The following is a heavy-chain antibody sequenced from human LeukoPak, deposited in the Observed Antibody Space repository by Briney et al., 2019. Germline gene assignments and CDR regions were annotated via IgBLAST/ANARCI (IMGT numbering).Heavy chain of an antibody. CDR2: IKQDGSKK. D-gene: IGHD6-19*01. V-gene: IGHV3-7*03. CDR3: AKGSPSIVVAGKAGNFDY. J-gene: IGHJ4*02. CDR1: GFPFSSYW. Sequence: TGGSLRLSCVASGFPFSSYWMTWVRQAPGKGLEWVANIKQDGSKKSYVDSVKGRFTISRDNSKNTLYLQMNSLRAEDTAVYYCAKGSPSIVVAGKAGNFDYWGQGTLVTVSS.